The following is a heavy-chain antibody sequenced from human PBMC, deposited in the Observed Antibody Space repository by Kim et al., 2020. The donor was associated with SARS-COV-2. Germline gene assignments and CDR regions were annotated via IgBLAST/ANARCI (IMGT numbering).Heavy chain of an antibody. D-gene: IGHD3-9*01. CDR3: AKAKLRYFNWLYCY. Sequence: GGSLRLSCAASGFTFSSYGMHWVRQAPGKGLEWVAVISYDGSNKYYADSVKGRFTISRDNSKNTLYLQMNSLRAEDTAVYYCAKAKLRYFNWLYCYWGQG. V-gene: IGHV3-30*18. CDR1: GFTFSSYG. CDR2: ISYDGSNK. J-gene: IGHJ4*02.